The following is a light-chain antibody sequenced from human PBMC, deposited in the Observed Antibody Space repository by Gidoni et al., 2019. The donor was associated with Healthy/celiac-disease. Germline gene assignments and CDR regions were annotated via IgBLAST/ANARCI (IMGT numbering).Light chain of an antibody. J-gene: IGKJ1*01. CDR3: QQDKRYSWT. CDR1: QSISSW. CDR2: KAS. V-gene: IGKV1-5*03. Sequence: DIQMTQSPSTLSASVGDRVTITCRASQSISSWLAWYQQKPGKAPKLLINKASSLESGVPSRFSGSGSGTEFTLTISSRQPDDFATYYCQQDKRYSWTFGQGTKVEIK.